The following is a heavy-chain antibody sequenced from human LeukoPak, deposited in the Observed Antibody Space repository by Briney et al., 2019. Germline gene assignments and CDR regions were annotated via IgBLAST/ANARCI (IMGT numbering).Heavy chain of an antibody. CDR2: ISSSSSMI. Sequence: GGSLRLSCAASGFTFSSYGMSWVRQAPGKGLEWLSYISSSSSMIYYADSVKGRFTISRDNAKNSLYLQMNSLRDEDTAVYYCAEGMVTSLDYWGQGTLLTVSS. D-gene: IGHD5-18*01. J-gene: IGHJ4*02. CDR1: GFTFSSYG. CDR3: AEGMVTSLDY. V-gene: IGHV3-48*02.